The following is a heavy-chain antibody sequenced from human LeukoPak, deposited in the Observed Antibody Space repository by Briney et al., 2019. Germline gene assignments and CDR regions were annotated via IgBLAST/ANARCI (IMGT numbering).Heavy chain of an antibody. V-gene: IGHV1-2*06. CDR1: GYTFTGDY. CDR3: ARGIQLWLGDY. CDR2: MHPNSGDT. Sequence: GASVKVSCKTSGYTFTGDYIHWVRQAPGQGLEWMGRMHPNSGDTNYAQKFQGRVTMTRDTSISTAYMELSRLRSDDTAVYYCARGIQLWLGDYWGQGTLVTVSS. D-gene: IGHD5-18*01. J-gene: IGHJ4*02.